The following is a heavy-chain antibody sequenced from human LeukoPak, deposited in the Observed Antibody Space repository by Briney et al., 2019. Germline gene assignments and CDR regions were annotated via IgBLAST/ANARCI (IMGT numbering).Heavy chain of an antibody. CDR2: IYYSGST. CDR1: GGSISSGDYY. J-gene: IGHJ6*02. Sequence: SETLSLTCTVSGGSISSGDYYWSWIRQPPGKGLEWIGYIYYSGSTYYNPSLKSRVTISVDTSKNQFSLKLSSVTAADTAVYYCARVGILARTGWLRQYYHYGMDVWGQGTTVTVSS. CDR3: ARVGILARTGWLRQYYHYGMDV. V-gene: IGHV4-30-4*01. D-gene: IGHD5-12*01.